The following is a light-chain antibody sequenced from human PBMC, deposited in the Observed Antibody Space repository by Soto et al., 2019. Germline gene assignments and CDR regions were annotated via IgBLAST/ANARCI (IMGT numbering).Light chain of an antibody. J-gene: IGKJ2*01. CDR3: QQYNNWPPYT. CDR1: QSVSSN. CDR2: GAS. Sequence: EIVMTQSPATLSVSPGERATLSCRASQSVSSNLAWYQQKPGQAPRLLIYGASTRATGIPARFSGSGSGTEDTLTISSLQSEDFAVYYGQQYNNWPPYTFGQGTKLEIK. V-gene: IGKV3-15*01.